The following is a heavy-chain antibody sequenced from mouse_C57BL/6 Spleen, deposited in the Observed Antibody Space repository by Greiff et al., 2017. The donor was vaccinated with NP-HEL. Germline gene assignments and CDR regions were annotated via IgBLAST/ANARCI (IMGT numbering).Heavy chain of an antibody. J-gene: IGHJ3*01. Sequence: EVMLVESGGGLVKPGGSLKLSCAASGFTFSSYAMSWVRQTPEKRLEWVATISDGGSYTYYPDNVKGRFTISRDNAKNNLYLQMSHLKSEDTAMYYCARDPDDGYYSWFAYWGQGTLVTVSA. CDR2: ISDGGSYT. CDR3: ARDPDDGYYSWFAY. D-gene: IGHD2-3*01. V-gene: IGHV5-4*01. CDR1: GFTFSSYA.